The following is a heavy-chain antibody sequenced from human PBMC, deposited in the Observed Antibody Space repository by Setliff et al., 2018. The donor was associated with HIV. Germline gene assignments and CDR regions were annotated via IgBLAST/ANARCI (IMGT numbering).Heavy chain of an antibody. D-gene: IGHD3-9*01. J-gene: IGHJ5*02. CDR2: IYWDGDK. CDR3: THDNNFRPVYFAA. V-gene: IGHV2-5*02. CDR1: GFSLATDGVA. Sequence: SGPTLVNPTHTLTLTFDFSGFSLATDGVAVGWIRQPPGKGPEWLALIYWDGDKRYNPSLKDRLTITKATSNNHVFLMMSNMDPADTATYYFTHDNNFRPVYFAAWGQVTLVTVSA.